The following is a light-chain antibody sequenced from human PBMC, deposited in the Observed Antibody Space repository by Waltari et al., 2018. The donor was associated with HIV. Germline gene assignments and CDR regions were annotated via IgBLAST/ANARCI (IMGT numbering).Light chain of an antibody. Sequence: IVMTQSPPTLSVSPGERVTLSCRASQSVNYNLAWYQQKPGQAPRLLISGASGRAAGIPARFSGSGSGTEFTLTISSLQSEDFAVYYCQQYENWPPITFGQGTRLEIK. CDR1: QSVNYN. J-gene: IGKJ5*01. CDR2: GAS. V-gene: IGKV3-15*01. CDR3: QQYENWPPIT.